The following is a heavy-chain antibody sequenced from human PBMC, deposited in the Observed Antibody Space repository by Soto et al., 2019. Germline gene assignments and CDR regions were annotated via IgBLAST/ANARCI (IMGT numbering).Heavy chain of an antibody. Sequence: ASVKVSCKASGGTFSSYAISWVRQAPGQGLEWMGGIIPIFGTANYAQKFQGRVTITADESTSTAYMELSSLRSEDTAVYYCARADDDYSNYFSSYYGMDVWGQGTTVTVSS. D-gene: IGHD4-4*01. CDR1: GGTFSSYA. CDR3: ARADDDYSNYFSSYYGMDV. V-gene: IGHV1-69*13. CDR2: IIPIFGTA. J-gene: IGHJ6*02.